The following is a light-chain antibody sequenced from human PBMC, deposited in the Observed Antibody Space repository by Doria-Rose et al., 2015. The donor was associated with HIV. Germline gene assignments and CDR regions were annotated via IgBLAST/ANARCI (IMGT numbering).Light chain of an antibody. J-gene: IGKJ3*01. V-gene: IGKV4-1*01. CDR1: QSLLYTSTNY. CDR2: WAS. CDR3: QQYYDTPS. Sequence: EIVMTQSPESLGMSLGERATLNCKSNQSLLYTSTNYLAWYQQKPGQPPKLLIYWASTRQSRVPARFSGSGSGTDFTLTISSLEAEDVAVYYCQQYYDTPSFGPGTTVDI.